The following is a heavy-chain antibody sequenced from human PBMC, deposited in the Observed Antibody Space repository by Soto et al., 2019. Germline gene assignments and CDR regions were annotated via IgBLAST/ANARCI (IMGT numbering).Heavy chain of an antibody. Sequence: QVRLVESGGGVVQPGRSLRLSCAASGFTFSPYAMHWVRQAPGKRLEWVAVISYDGNNKNYADSVKGRLAISRDNSRNSLYLQMNSLRAEDTAVYYCARARLDTPALDYWGQGTLVTVSS. CDR3: ARARLDTPALDY. J-gene: IGHJ4*02. V-gene: IGHV3-30*09. D-gene: IGHD2-2*01. CDR1: GFTFSPYA. CDR2: ISYDGNNK.